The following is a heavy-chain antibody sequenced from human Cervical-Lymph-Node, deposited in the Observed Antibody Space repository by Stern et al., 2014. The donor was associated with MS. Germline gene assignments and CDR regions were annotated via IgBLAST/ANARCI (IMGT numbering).Heavy chain of an antibody. D-gene: IGHD5-12*01. V-gene: IGHV1-18*04. CDR2: ISAYNGNT. CDR1: DSTFTSYT. Sequence: QVQLVQSGAEVKKPGASVKVSCKASDSTFTSYTFTWVRQAPGQGLEWVGWISAYNGNTNYAQSLKCRVNLTTDTSTKTAYMELRSLRSDDSAVYFCAISGSPLYHYSVDVWGQGTTVTVSS. J-gene: IGHJ6*02. CDR3: AISGSPLYHYSVDV.